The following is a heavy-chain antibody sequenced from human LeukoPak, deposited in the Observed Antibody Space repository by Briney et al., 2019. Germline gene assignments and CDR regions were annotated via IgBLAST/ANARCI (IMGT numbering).Heavy chain of an antibody. CDR3: ATAFNGYCSSTSCYFFDY. J-gene: IGHJ4*02. CDR2: MNPNSGNT. D-gene: IGHD2-2*03. CDR1: GYTFTRYD. Sequence: ASVKVSCKASGYTFTRYDINWVRQATGQGLEWMGWMNPNSGNTGYAQKFQGRVTMTRNTSISTAYMELSSLRSEDTAVYYCATAFNGYCSSTSCYFFDYWGQGTLVTVSS. V-gene: IGHV1-8*01.